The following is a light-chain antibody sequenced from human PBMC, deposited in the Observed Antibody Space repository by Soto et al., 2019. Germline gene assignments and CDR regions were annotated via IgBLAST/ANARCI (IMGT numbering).Light chain of an antibody. Sequence: EIVMTQSPATLSVSPGEKATLSCRASQSVSSNLAWYQQNPGQTPRLLIYSASTSATGIPARFSGSGSGTEFTLTISSLQSEDFAVYYCQQYNNWPPLTFGGGTKVEIK. CDR2: SAS. CDR3: QQYNNWPPLT. CDR1: QSVSSN. J-gene: IGKJ4*01. V-gene: IGKV3-15*01.